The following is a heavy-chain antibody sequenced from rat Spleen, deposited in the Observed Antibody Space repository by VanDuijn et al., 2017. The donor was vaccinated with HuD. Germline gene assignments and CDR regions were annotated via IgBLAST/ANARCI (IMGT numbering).Heavy chain of an antibody. V-gene: IGHV5-25*01. J-gene: IGHJ2*01. D-gene: IGHD1-11*01. CDR1: GFTFSSYY. CDR2: VTPGGTST. Sequence: EVQLVESGGGLVQPGRSMKLSCAASGFTFSSYYMAWVRQGPTKGLEWVASVTPGGTSTYYRDSVRGRFTIARDNAKSTLYLQMESLRSEDTATYYCTPRTVGMPYWGQGVMVTVSS. CDR3: TPRTVGMPY.